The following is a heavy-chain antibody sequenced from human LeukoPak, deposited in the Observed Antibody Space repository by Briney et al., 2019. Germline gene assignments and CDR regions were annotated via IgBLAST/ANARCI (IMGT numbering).Heavy chain of an antibody. Sequence: PSETLSLTCTVSGGSISSYYWSWIRQPPGKGLEWIGYIYYSGSTNYNPPLKSRVTISVDTSTNQFSLKLSSVTAADTAVYYCARLNSYYYYGMDVWGQGTTVTVSS. CDR1: GGSISSYY. D-gene: IGHD4-23*01. V-gene: IGHV4-59*08. J-gene: IGHJ6*02. CDR3: ARLNSYYYYGMDV. CDR2: IYYSGST.